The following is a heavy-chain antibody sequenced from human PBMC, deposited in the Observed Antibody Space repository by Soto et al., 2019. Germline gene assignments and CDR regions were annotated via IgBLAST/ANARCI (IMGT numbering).Heavy chain of an antibody. CDR1: GYSFTSYW. D-gene: IGHD6-13*01. CDR2: IDPSDSYT. Sequence: GESLKISCKGSGYSFTSYWISWVRQMPGKGLEWMGRIDPSDSYTNYSPSFQGHVTISADKSISTAYLQWSSLKASDTAMYYCATTSAAGKHYYGMDVWGQGTTVTVSS. J-gene: IGHJ6*02. V-gene: IGHV5-10-1*01. CDR3: ATTSAAGKHYYGMDV.